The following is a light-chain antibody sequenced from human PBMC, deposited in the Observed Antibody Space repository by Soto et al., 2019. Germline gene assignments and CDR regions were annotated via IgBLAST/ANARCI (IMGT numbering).Light chain of an antibody. V-gene: IGKV3-20*01. J-gene: IGKJ1*01. CDR1: QSVSSSY. CDR3: QQYGSSPRT. Sequence: IVLTRWPGTLSLSPGERATLSCRASQSVSSSYLAWYQQKPGQAPRLLIYGASSRATGIPDRFSGSGSGTDFTLTISRLEPEDFAVYYCQQYGSSPRTFGQGTKVAIK. CDR2: GAS.